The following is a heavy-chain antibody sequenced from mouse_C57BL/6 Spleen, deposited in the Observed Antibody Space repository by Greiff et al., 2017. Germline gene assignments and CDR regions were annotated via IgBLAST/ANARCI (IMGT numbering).Heavy chain of an antibody. V-gene: IGHV2-9-1*01. CDR1: GFSLPSYA. CDR3: ARGALYDYDRDWYFDV. Sequence: VKLVESGPGLVAPSQSLSITCTVSGFSLPSYAISWVRQPPGKGLEWLGVIWTGGGTNYNAALKSRLSISKDNSKSQVFLKMNSLQTDDTASYYCARGALYDYDRDWYFDVWGTGTTVTVSS. CDR2: IWTGGGT. J-gene: IGHJ1*03. D-gene: IGHD2-4*01.